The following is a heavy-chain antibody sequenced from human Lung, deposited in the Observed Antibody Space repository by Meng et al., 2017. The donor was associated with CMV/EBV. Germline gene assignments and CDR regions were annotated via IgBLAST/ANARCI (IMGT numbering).Heavy chain of an antibody. V-gene: IGHV3-53*01. Sequence: GGSLRLXCAASGFTVSSNYMSWVRQAPGKGLEWVSVIYSGGSTYYADSVKGRFTISRDNSKNTLYLQMNSLRAEDTAVYYCAKRDESGYYGLDYWGQGMXVTVAS. CDR2: IYSGGST. J-gene: IGHJ4*02. CDR1: GFTVSSNY. D-gene: IGHD3-3*01. CDR3: AKRDESGYYGLDY.